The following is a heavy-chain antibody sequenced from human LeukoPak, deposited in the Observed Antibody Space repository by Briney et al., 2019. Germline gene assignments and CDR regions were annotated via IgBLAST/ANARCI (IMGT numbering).Heavy chain of an antibody. CDR3: ARDHPLFDY. CDR2: ISPNSDGT. J-gene: IGHJ4*02. CDR1: GYTFSGYY. V-gene: IGHV1-2*02. Sequence: GASVKVSCKASGYTFSGYYMHWVRQAPGQGLEWVGWISPNSDGTYYAQKFQGRVTMTRDTSISTAYMELSRLRSDDTAVYYCARDHPLFDYWGQGTLVTVSS.